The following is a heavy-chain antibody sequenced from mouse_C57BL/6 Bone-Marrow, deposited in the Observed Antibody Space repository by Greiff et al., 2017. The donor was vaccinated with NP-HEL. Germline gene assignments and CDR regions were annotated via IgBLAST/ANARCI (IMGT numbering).Heavy chain of an antibody. D-gene: IGHD1-1*02. J-gene: IGHJ1*03. CDR1: GFSLTSYG. CDR3: AKNPRYGRDGYFDV. Sequence: QVQLQQSGPGLVQPSQSLSITCTVSGFSLTSYGVHWVRQPPGKGLEWLGVIWSGGSTDYNAAFISRLSISKDNSKSQVFFKMNSLQADDTAIYDCAKNPRYGRDGYFDVWGTGTTVTVSS. V-gene: IGHV2-4*01. CDR2: IWSGGST.